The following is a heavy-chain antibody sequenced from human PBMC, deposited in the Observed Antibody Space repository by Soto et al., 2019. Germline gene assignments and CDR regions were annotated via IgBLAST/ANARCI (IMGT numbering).Heavy chain of an antibody. CDR2: ISSSSSYI. D-gene: IGHD2-8*01. CDR3: ASVLRLSYGMDV. Sequence: GGSLRLSCAASGFTFSSYSMNWVRRAPGKGLEWVSSISSSSSYIYYADSVKGRFTISRDNAKNSLYLQMNSLRAEDTAVYYCASVLRLSYGMDVWGQGTTVTVSS. J-gene: IGHJ6*02. V-gene: IGHV3-21*01. CDR1: GFTFSSYS.